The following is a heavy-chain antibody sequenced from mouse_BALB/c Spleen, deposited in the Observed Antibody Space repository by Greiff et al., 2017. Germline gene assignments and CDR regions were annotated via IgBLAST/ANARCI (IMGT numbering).Heavy chain of an antibody. J-gene: IGHJ4*01. CDR2: ISNGGGST. CDR3: ARSWDYYAMDY. V-gene: IGHV5-12-2*01. D-gene: IGHD4-1*01. Sequence: VQGVESGGGLVQPGGSLKLSCAASGFTFSSYTMSWVRQTPEKRLEWVAYISNGGGSTYYPDTVKGRFTISRDNAKNTLYLQMSSLKSEDTAMYYCARSWDYYAMDYWGQGTSVTVSS. CDR1: GFTFSSYT.